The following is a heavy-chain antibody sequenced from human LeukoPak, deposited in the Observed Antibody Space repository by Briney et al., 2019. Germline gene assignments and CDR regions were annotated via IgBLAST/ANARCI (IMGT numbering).Heavy chain of an antibody. V-gene: IGHV4-34*01. CDR2: INHSGSA. D-gene: IGHD3-16*02. Sequence: KPSETLSLTCAVSGGSFSGYYWTWIRQPPGKGLEWIGEINHSGSANYNPSLKSRVTISVDTSKNQFSLKLSSVTAADTAVYYCARAPYYDYVWGSYRGAFDIWGQGTMVTVSS. J-gene: IGHJ3*02. CDR3: ARAPYYDYVWGSYRGAFDI. CDR1: GGSFSGYY.